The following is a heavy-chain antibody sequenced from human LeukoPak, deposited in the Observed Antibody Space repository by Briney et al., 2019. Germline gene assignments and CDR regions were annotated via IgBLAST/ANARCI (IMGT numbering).Heavy chain of an antibody. V-gene: IGHV3-74*01. Sequence: GGSLRLSCAASGNYWMHWVRQAPGKGLVWVSHINSDGSWTSYADSVKGRFTISKDNAKNTVYPQMNNLRAEDTAVYYCVSFYEAYWGRGTLVTVSS. CDR2: INSDGSWT. D-gene: IGHD2/OR15-2a*01. CDR1: GNYW. CDR3: VSFYEAY. J-gene: IGHJ4*02.